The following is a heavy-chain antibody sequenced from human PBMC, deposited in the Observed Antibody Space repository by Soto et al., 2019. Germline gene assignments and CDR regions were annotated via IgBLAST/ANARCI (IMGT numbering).Heavy chain of an antibody. J-gene: IGHJ6*02. CDR3: ARESSSWDYYYCGMDV. D-gene: IGHD6-13*01. CDR2: ISAYNGNT. V-gene: IGHV1-18*01. Sequence: ASVKVSCKASGYTFTSYGISWVRQAPGQGLEWMGWISAYNGNTNYAQKLQGRVTMTTDTSTSTAYMELRSLRSDDTAVYYCARESSSWDYYYCGMDVWGQGTTVTVSS. CDR1: GYTFTSYG.